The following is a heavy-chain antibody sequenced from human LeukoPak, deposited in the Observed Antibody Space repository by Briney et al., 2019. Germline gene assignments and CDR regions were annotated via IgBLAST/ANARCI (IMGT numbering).Heavy chain of an antibody. CDR2: VYYSGST. V-gene: IGHV4-59*11. CDR1: GGSISSHY. Sequence: PSETLSLTCTVSGGSISSHYWSWIRQPPGKGLEWIGYVYYSGSTNYNPSLKSRVTISVDTSKNQFSLKLSSVTAADTALYYCARLRVMANWIDPWGQGTLVTVSS. D-gene: IGHD2-21*01. J-gene: IGHJ5*02. CDR3: ARLRVMANWIDP.